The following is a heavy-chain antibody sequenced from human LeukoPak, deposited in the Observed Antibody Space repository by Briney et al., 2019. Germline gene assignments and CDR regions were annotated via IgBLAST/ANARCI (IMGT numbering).Heavy chain of an antibody. Sequence: TGGSLRLSCAASGFTFSSYWMHWVRQAPGKGLEWVSFISTSSSYIYYADSVKGRFTISRDNAKNSLFLQMNSLRAEDTAVYYCAKASAMIVVVSKHFDYWGQGTLVTVSS. J-gene: IGHJ4*02. CDR1: GFTFSSYW. CDR2: ISTSSSYI. V-gene: IGHV3-21*04. D-gene: IGHD3-22*01. CDR3: AKASAMIVVVSKHFDY.